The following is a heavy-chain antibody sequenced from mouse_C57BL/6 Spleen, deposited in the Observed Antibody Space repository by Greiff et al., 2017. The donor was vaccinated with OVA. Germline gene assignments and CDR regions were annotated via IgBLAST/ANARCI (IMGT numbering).Heavy chain of an antibody. V-gene: IGHV1-64*01. Sequence: QVQLQQPGAELVKPGASVKLSCKASGYTFTSYWMHWVKQRPGQGLEWIGMIHPNSGSTNYNEKFKSKATLTVDKSSSTAYMQLSSLTSEDSAVYYCARDSVYYYGSSYDYFDYWGQGTTLTVSS. CDR3: ARDSVYYYGSSYDYFDY. CDR1: GYTFTSYW. D-gene: IGHD1-1*01. CDR2: IHPNSGST. J-gene: IGHJ2*01.